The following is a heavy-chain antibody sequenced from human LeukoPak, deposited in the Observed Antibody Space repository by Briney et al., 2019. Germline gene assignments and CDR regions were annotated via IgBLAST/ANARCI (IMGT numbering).Heavy chain of an antibody. J-gene: IGHJ4*02. V-gene: IGHV4-61*01. CDR2: IYYSGSA. CDR3: ASLEDTAMDHYFDY. D-gene: IGHD5-18*01. CDR1: GGSVSSGSYY. Sequence: PSDTLSLTCTVSGGSVSSGSYYWSWIRQPPGRGLEWIGYIYYSGSANYNPSLKSRVTISVDTSKNQFSLKMSSVTAADTAVYYCASLEDTAMDHYFDYWGQGTLVTVSS.